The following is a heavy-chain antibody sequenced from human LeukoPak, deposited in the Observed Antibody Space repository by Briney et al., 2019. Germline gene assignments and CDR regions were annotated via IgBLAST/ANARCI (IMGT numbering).Heavy chain of an antibody. CDR3: ARDIVVVVAAMPYYYGMDV. V-gene: IGHV4-34*01. CDR2: INHSGST. D-gene: IGHD2-15*01. CDR1: GGSFSGYY. Sequence: PSETLSLTCAVYGGSFSGYYWSWIRQPPGKGLEWIGEINHSGSTNYNPSLKSRVTISVDTSKNQFSLKLSSVTAADTAVYYCARDIVVVVAAMPYYYGMDVWGQGTTVTVSS. J-gene: IGHJ6*02.